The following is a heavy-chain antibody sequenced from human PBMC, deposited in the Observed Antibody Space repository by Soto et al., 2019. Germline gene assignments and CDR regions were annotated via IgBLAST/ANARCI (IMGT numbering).Heavy chain of an antibody. J-gene: IGHJ4*02. Sequence: SETLSLTCFVSGGSISGYYGSWVRQPPGKGLEWIGYIHYSGSTTYNSSLKGRVTMSVDTSKNQFSLKLSSVTAADTAVYYCARRRYADWAFDYWGQGIQVTVSS. V-gene: IGHV4-59*08. CDR2: IHYSGST. D-gene: IGHD3-9*01. CDR3: ARRRYADWAFDY. CDR1: GGSISGYY.